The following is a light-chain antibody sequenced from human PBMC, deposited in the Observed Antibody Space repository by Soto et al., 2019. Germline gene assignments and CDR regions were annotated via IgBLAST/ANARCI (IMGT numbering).Light chain of an antibody. J-gene: IGLJ1*01. V-gene: IGLV2-11*01. Sequence: QSALTQPRSVPGSPGQSVTISCTGTSSDVGGYNYVSWYQQHPGKAPKLMIYDVSKRPSGVPDRFSGSKSGNTASLTISGLQAEDEADYYCCSYAGSYTLGVFGTGTKLTVL. CDR2: DVS. CDR1: SSDVGGYNY. CDR3: CSYAGSYTLGV.